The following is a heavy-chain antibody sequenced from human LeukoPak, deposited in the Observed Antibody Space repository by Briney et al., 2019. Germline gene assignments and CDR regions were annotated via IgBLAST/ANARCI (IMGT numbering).Heavy chain of an antibody. Sequence: AGGSLRLSCAASGFTFDDYAMHWVRQAPGKGLEWVSLISGEGGSTYYGDSVKGRFSISRDNSKNSLYLQMNSLRTEDTALYYCAKDMQEDDYGDHFLDHWGQGTLVTVSS. CDR3: AKDMQEDDYGDHFLDH. J-gene: IGHJ4*02. D-gene: IGHD4-17*01. CDR1: GFTFDDYA. V-gene: IGHV3-43*02. CDR2: ISGEGGST.